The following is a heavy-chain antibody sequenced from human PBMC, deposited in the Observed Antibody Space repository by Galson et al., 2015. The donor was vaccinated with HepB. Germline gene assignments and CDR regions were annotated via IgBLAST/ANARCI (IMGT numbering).Heavy chain of an antibody. V-gene: IGHV3-9*01. D-gene: IGHD3-3*01. CDR2: ISWNSIYK. CDR3: AKEESLFCRDETCSPHFAH. J-gene: IGHJ4*02. Sequence: SLRLSCAGSGFNFENSAMHWVRQVPGKGLEWVSSISWNSIYKEFADSVKGRFAISRDNAKKSLHLQMSSLRPEDTARYFCAKEESLFCRDETCSPHFAHWGQGVMVIVSS. CDR1: GFNFENSA.